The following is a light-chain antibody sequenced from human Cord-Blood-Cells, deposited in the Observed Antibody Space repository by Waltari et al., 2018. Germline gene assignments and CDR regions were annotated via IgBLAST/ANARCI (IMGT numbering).Light chain of an antibody. CDR3: QQSYSTPWT. Sequence: DIQMTQSPSSLSAFVGDRVNITCRASQSISSYLNWYQQKPGKAPKLLIYAASSLQSGVPSRFSGSGSGTDFTLTIISLQPEDFATYYCQQSYSTPWTFGQGTKVEIK. CDR2: AAS. CDR1: QSISSY. J-gene: IGKJ1*01. V-gene: IGKV1-39*01.